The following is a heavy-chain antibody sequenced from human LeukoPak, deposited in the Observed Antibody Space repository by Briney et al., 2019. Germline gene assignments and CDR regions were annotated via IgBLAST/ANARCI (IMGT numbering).Heavy chain of an antibody. CDR1: GFTFNSYG. Sequence: GGSLRLSCAASGFTFNSYGMHWVRQAPGKGLEYFSAISRNGDTTYYADSVKGRFTISRDNSKNTLYLQMSSLRPEDTAVYYCVKALTDDAFDIWGQGTMVTVSS. V-gene: IGHV3-64D*06. J-gene: IGHJ3*02. CDR3: VKALTDDAFDI. CDR2: ISRNGDTT.